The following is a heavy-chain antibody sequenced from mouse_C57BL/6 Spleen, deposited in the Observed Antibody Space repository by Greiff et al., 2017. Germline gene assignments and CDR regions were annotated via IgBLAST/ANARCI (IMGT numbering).Heavy chain of an antibody. CDR3: ANSFITTVVGVFDV. J-gene: IGHJ1*03. D-gene: IGHD1-1*01. V-gene: IGHV2-5*01. CDR2: IWRGGST. Sequence: VKLLESGPGLVQPSQSLSITCTVSGFSLTSYGVHWVRQSPGKGLEWLGVIWRGGSTDYNAAFMSRLSITKDNSKSQVFFKMNSLQADDTAIYYCANSFITTVVGVFDVWGTGTTVTVSS. CDR1: GFSLTSYG.